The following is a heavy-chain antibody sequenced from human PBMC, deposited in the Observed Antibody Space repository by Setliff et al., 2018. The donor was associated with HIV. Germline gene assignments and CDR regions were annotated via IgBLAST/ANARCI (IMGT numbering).Heavy chain of an antibody. CDR1: GFTFSNYG. CDR2: RRYDGSNL. J-gene: IGHJ4*02. Sequence: GGSLRLSCAASGFTFSNYGIHWVRQAPGKGPEWVAFRRYDGSNLYYADSVKGRFTISRDSYKDTAYLQMNSLRAEDTAVYYCARKPRDGYYIDYWGQGTLVTVSS. D-gene: IGHD3-10*01. V-gene: IGHV3-30*02. CDR3: ARKPRDGYYIDY.